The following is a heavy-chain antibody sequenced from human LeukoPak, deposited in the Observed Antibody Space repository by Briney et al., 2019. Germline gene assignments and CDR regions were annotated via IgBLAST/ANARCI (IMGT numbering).Heavy chain of an antibody. CDR2: IIPIFGTA. Sequence: GASVKVSCKASGYTFTNYGISWVRQAPGQGLEWMGGIIPIFGTANYAQKFQGRVTITADKSTSTAYMELSSLRSEDTAVYYCARGVGATDDYYYYYMDVWGKGTTVTVSS. J-gene: IGHJ6*03. D-gene: IGHD1-26*01. CDR1: GYTFTNYG. CDR3: ARGVGATDDYYYYYMDV. V-gene: IGHV1-69*06.